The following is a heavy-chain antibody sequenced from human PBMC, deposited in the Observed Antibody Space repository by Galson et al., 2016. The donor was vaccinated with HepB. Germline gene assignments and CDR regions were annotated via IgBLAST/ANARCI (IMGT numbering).Heavy chain of an antibody. CDR2: VSRDASIT. V-gene: IGHV3-30-3*01. D-gene: IGHD2-2*01. J-gene: IGHJ4*02. Sequence: KGLEWVAVVSRDASITYYAKSMKGRFTISRDNSMNTLYLQMINLRDDDTGVYFCARELTSHFELDYWGQGALVIVSS. CDR3: ARELTSHFELDY.